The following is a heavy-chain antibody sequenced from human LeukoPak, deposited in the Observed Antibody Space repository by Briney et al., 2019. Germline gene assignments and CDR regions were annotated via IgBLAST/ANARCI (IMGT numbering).Heavy chain of an antibody. J-gene: IGHJ4*02. Sequence: GGSLRLSCAASGFTFSDHYMDWVRQAPGKGLEWVGRSRNKAKSYTTEYAAPVKGRFTVSRDDSKNSLYLQMNSLKTEDTAVYYCARLSPTVTGHNYFDYWGQGTLDAVSS. V-gene: IGHV3-72*01. CDR3: ARLSPTVTGHNYFDY. D-gene: IGHD4-17*01. CDR1: GFTFSDHY. CDR2: SRNKAKSYTT.